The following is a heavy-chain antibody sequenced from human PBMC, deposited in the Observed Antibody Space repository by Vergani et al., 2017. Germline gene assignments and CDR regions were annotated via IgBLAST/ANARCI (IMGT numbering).Heavy chain of an antibody. V-gene: IGHV3-7*01. D-gene: IGHD2-2*01. Sequence: EVQLVESGGGLVQPGGSLRLSCAASGFTFSSYWMSWVRQAPGKGLEWVANIKQDGSEQYYVDSVKGRFTISRDNAKNSLYLQMNSLRAEDTAVYYCARERRVPAAIFLAYWGQGTLVTVSS. CDR2: IKQDGSEQ. CDR1: GFTFSSYW. CDR3: ARERRVPAAIFLAY. J-gene: IGHJ4*02.